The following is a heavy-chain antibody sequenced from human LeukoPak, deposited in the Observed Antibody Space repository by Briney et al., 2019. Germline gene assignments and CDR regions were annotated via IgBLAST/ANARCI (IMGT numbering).Heavy chain of an antibody. J-gene: IGHJ3*02. CDR3: ARRGYSTQDAFDI. V-gene: IGHV4-61*01. Sequence: SETLSLTCTVSGGSVSSGSYYWSWIRQPPGKGLEWIGYIYYSGSTNYNPSLKSRVTISVDTPKNQFSLKLSSVTAADTAVYYCARRGYSTQDAFDIWGQGTMVTVSS. D-gene: IGHD4-11*01. CDR1: GGSVSSGSYY. CDR2: IYYSGST.